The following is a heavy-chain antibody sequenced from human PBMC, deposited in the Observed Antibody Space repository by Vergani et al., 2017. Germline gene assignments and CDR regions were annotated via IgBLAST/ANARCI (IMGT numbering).Heavy chain of an antibody. J-gene: IGHJ4*02. V-gene: IGHV1-69*01. D-gene: IGHD4-23*01. CDR3: AGXGINDYGGLWGFDY. CDR2: IIPIFGTA. CDR1: GGTFSSYA. Sequence: QVQLVQSGAEVKKPGSSVKVSCKASGGTFSSYAISWVRQAPGQGLEWMGGIIPIFGTANYAQKFQGRVTITADESTRTAYMELSSLRSEDTAVYYCAGXGINDYGGLWGFDYWGQGTLVTVSS.